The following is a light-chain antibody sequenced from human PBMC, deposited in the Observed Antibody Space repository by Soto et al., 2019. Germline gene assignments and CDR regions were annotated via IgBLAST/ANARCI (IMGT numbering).Light chain of an antibody. Sequence: DIVMTQSPDSLTVSLGERATINCKSSQSVLSTSDNKNYLAWFQQRPGQPPKLLIYSASTRESGVPDRFSGSGSGTDFTLTISSLQAEDVAVCYCQHYYSSPLTFGGGTKVEIK. CDR2: SAS. CDR1: QSVLSTSDNKNY. J-gene: IGKJ4*01. V-gene: IGKV4-1*01. CDR3: QHYYSSPLT.